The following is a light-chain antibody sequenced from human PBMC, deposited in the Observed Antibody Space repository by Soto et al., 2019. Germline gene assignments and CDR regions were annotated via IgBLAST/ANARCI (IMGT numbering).Light chain of an antibody. CDR1: QSVTSW. CDR2: DAS. J-gene: IGKJ1*01. Sequence: DVQMTQSPSTLSASLGDRVTITCRASQSVTSWLAWYQQKPGKAPKVLIYDASSLESGVPSRFSGSGSGTEFTLTISSLHPDDFATYYCHHYNSYPGTFGQGTKVEIK. CDR3: HHYNSYPGT. V-gene: IGKV1-5*01.